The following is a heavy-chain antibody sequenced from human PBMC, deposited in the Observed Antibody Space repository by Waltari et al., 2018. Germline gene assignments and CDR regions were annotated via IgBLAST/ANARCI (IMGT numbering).Heavy chain of an antibody. Sequence: EVQLVESGGGLVQPGGSLRLSCAASEGAYWVDWVRQAPGKGLVWVSRSNSDGTRIYYADYVRGRFNISRDSAKSTVYLQMTSVRADDTAVYYCTRNHPGYWGQGTLVTVSS. J-gene: IGHJ4*02. CDR2: SNSDGTRI. V-gene: IGHV3-74*01. CDR1: EGAYW. CDR3: TRNHPGY.